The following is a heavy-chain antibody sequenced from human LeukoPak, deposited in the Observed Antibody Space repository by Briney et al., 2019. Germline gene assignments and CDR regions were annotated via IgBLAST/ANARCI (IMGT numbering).Heavy chain of an antibody. V-gene: IGHV4-31*03. J-gene: IGHJ4*02. D-gene: IGHD3-10*01. CDR3: AGTALWFGELLAHPFDY. CDR2: IYYSGST. CDR1: GGSISSGGYY. Sequence: SQTLSLTCTVSGGSISSGGYYWSWIRQHPGKGLEWIGYIYYSGSTYYNPSLKSRVTISVDLSKNQFSLKLSSVTAADTAVYYCAGTALWFGELLAHPFDYWGQGTLVTVSS.